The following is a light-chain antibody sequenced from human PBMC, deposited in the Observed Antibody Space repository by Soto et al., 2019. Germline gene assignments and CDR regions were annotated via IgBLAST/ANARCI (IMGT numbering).Light chain of an antibody. V-gene: IGKV3-20*01. CDR2: RAS. J-gene: IGKJ1*01. CDR1: QSVTSSY. CDR3: QKYGSSPGT. Sequence: EIVSTQSPGTLSLYPVESATLSCMASQSVTSSYIAWYQQKPGQAPRLLIYRASTRATGIPDRFSGSGSGTDFTLIISRLEPEDFAVYHCQKYGSSPGTCGQGNKVGIK.